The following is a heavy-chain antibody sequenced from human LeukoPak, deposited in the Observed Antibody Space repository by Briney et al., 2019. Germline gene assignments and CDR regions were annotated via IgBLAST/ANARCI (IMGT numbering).Heavy chain of an antibody. CDR3: ASRRDIVVIPTTMEIDF. J-gene: IGHJ4*02. V-gene: IGHV4-39*01. D-gene: IGHD2-2*01. Sequence: SETLSLTCTVSGGSISSSGFYWGWIRQSPGKGLEWIATMSYSGTTYHNSSLKSRVSMSVDTSNNQYSLELNSVTAADTAVYFCASRRDIVVIPTTMEIDFWGQGTLVTVSS. CDR1: GGSISSSGFY. CDR2: MSYSGTT.